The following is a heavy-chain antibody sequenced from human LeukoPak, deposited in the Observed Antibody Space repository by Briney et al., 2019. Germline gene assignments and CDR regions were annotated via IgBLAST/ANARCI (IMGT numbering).Heavy chain of an antibody. V-gene: IGHV1-8*03. CDR3: ARGRQMTTVTTSPFGY. Sequence: ASVKVSCKASGYTFTSYDINWVRQATGQGLEWMGWMNPNSGNKGYAQKFQGRVTITRNTSISTAYMELSSLRSEDTAVYYCARGRQMTTVTTSPFGYWGQGTLVTVSS. J-gene: IGHJ4*02. CDR2: MNPNSGNK. D-gene: IGHD4-17*01. CDR1: GYTFTSYD.